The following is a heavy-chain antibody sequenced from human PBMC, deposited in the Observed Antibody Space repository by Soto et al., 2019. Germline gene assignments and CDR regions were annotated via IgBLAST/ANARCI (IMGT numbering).Heavy chain of an antibody. CDR1: GGTFSSYA. V-gene: IGHV1-69*13. CDR2: IIPIFGTA. Sequence: ASVKVSCKASGGTFSSYAISWVRQAPGQGLEWMGGIIPIFGTANYAQKFQGRVTITADESTSTAYMELSSLRSEDTAVYYCARDSPSVLLWFGESEDWFDPWGQGTLVTVSS. J-gene: IGHJ5*02. CDR3: ARDSPSVLLWFGESEDWFDP. D-gene: IGHD3-10*01.